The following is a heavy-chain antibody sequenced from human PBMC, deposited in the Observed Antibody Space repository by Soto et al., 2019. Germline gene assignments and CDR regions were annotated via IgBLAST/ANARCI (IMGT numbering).Heavy chain of an antibody. Sequence: QVQLVESGGGVVQPGRSLRLSCAASGFTFSNSAMHWARQAPGKGLEWVAVISYDGNNKYYADSVKGRFTISIDNSMNTLYLQMNSLRPEDTAVYYCARDRVVAGIGEIDSWGQGTLVTFSS. D-gene: IGHD6-19*01. V-gene: IGHV3-30-3*01. CDR3: ARDRVVAGIGEIDS. J-gene: IGHJ4*02. CDR1: GFTFSNSA. CDR2: ISYDGNNK.